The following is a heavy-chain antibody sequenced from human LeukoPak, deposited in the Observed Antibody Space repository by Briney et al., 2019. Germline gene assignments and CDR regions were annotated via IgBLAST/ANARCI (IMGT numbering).Heavy chain of an antibody. V-gene: IGHV4-59*08. Sequence: SETLSLTCTVSGGSISSYDWSWIRQPPGKGLEYIGYIYYSGTTNSNPSLNSRVTISVDTSKNQFSLKLSSVTAADTAVYYCARRGSGASLEYYFDLWGRGTLVTVSS. J-gene: IGHJ2*01. CDR1: GGSISSYD. D-gene: IGHD1-14*01. CDR2: IYYSGTT. CDR3: ARRGSGASLEYYFDL.